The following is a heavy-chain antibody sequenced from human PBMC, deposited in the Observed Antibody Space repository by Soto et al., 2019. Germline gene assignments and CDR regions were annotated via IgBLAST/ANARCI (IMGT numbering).Heavy chain of an antibody. D-gene: IGHD3-22*01. V-gene: IGHV3-15*07. Sequence: GGSLRLSCAASGFTFSNAWMNWARQAPGKGLEWVGRIKSKTDGGTTYYAAPVKGRFNISSDDSKNTLYLHINSLKTEATAVYYCTSITTSGYYYGVDYWVEGTLVTVTS. CDR1: GFTFSNAW. J-gene: IGHJ4*02. CDR2: IKSKTDGGTT. CDR3: TSITTSGYYYGVDY.